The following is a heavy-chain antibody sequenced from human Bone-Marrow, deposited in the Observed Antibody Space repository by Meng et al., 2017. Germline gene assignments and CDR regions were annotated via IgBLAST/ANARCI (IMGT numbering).Heavy chain of an antibody. V-gene: IGHV3-11*04. CDR1: DFTFSEYY. CDR2: ISNAGTAK. Sequence: GGSLRLSCAVSDFTFSEYYMSWIRQAPGKGLEWMSSISNAGTAKYYSDSVKGRFSISRDNAQNSLSLQMNSLRAEDTALYYCARSTSNYAGNFDYWGQGTMVTVSS. CDR3: ARSTSNYAGNFDY. D-gene: IGHD4-23*01. J-gene: IGHJ4*02.